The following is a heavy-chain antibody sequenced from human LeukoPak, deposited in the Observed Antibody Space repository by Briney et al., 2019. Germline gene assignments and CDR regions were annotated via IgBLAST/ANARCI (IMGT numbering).Heavy chain of an antibody. D-gene: IGHD3-3*01. CDR1: GYTFTSYY. J-gene: IGHJ4*02. CDR2: INPSGGST. V-gene: IGHV1-46*01. Sequence: GASVKVSCKASGYTFTSYYMHWVRQAPGQGLEWMGIINPSGGSTSYAQKFQGRVTMTRDTSTSTVYTELSSLRSEDTAVYYCARDESGYDFWSGYYSPFDYWGQGTLVTVSS. CDR3: ARDESGYDFWSGYYSPFDY.